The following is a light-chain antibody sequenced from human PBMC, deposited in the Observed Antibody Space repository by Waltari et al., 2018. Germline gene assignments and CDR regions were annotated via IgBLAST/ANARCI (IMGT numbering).Light chain of an antibody. V-gene: IGKV1-27*01. Sequence: IQMTQSPSSLSASVGARVTITGRGSQGICKDLAWVQQKPGKVPKLLIYDASTLQLGVPSRFSGRGSGTDFSITISSLQPEDVATYYCQKYNTGLTFGGGTKVEIK. J-gene: IGKJ4*01. CDR3: QKYNTGLT. CDR1: QGICKD. CDR2: DAS.